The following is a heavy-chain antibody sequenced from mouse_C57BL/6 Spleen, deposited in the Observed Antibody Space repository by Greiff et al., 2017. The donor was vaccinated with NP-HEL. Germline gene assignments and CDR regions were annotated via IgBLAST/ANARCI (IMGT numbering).Heavy chain of an antibody. Sequence: QVQLQQPGAELVMPGASVKLSCKASGYTFTSYWMHWVKQRPGQGLEWIGEIDPSDSYTNYNQKFKGKSTLTVDKSSSPAYMQLSSLTYEDSAVYYCERGGGRGAMDYWGQGTSVTVSS. J-gene: IGHJ4*01. V-gene: IGHV1-69*01. CDR1: GYTFTSYW. D-gene: IGHD3-3*01. CDR2: IDPSDSYT. CDR3: ERGGGRGAMDY.